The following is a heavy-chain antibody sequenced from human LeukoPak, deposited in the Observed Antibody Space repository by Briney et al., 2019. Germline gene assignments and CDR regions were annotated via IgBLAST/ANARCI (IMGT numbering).Heavy chain of an antibody. CDR1: GFTFSSYG. CDR3: ARDHAH. V-gene: IGHV3-30*03. Sequence: GGSLRLSCAASGFTFSSYGMHRVRQAPGKGLEWVAVISYDGSNKYYADSVKGRFTISRDNSKNTLYLQMNSLRAEDTAVYYRARDHAHWGQGTLVTVSS. J-gene: IGHJ4*02. D-gene: IGHD2-2*01. CDR2: ISYDGSNK.